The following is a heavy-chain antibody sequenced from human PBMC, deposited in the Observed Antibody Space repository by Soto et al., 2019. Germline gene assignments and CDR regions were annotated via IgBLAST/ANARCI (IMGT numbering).Heavy chain of an antibody. CDR1: GFTFSSYA. CDR2: VSGSGGST. CDR3: AKGGISSSWYFYYFDY. D-gene: IGHD6-13*01. V-gene: IGHV3-23*01. J-gene: IGHJ4*02. Sequence: EVQLLESGGGLVQPGGSLRLSCAASGFTFSSYAMSWVRQAPGKGLEWVSAVSGSGGSTYYADSVKGRVTISRDNSKNALYLQMNGLRAEDTAVYYCAKGGISSSWYFYYFDYWGQGTLVTVSS.